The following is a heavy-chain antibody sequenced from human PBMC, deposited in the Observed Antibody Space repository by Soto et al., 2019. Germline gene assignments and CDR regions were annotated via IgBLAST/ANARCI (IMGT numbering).Heavy chain of an antibody. Sequence: EVELVQTRAEVKKPGESLRISCQASGYDFDTYWISWVRQLPGKGLEWMGRINPDECYIKYNPSFEGLVTMSVDKSISTAFLQWSSLKASDTAMYYCARQTVGPDSNWFDPWGQGTLVTVSS. D-gene: IGHD2-2*01. CDR2: INPDECYI. V-gene: IGHV5-10-1*03. J-gene: IGHJ5*02. CDR3: ARQTVGPDSNWFDP. CDR1: GYDFDTYW.